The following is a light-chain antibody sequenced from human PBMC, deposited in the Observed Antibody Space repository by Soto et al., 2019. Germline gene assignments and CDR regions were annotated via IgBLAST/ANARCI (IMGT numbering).Light chain of an antibody. J-gene: IGLJ2*01. V-gene: IGLV2-23*02. Sequence: QSVLTQPASVSGSPGQSITISCTGTSSDVGSYNLVSWYQQHTGKAPKLMIYEVTKRPSGVSNRFSGSKSGNTASLTISGLQAEDEADYYCCSYAGSYTVVFGGGTKLTVL. CDR1: SSDVGSYNL. CDR2: EVT. CDR3: CSYAGSYTVV.